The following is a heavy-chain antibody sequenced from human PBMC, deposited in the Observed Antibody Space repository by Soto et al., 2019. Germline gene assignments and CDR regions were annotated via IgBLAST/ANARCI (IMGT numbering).Heavy chain of an antibody. CDR3: ARGDASSGYYYLDY. J-gene: IGHJ4*02. Sequence: QVQLQESGPGLVKPSQTLSLTCTVSGGSISSGDYYWSWIRQPPGKGLEWIGYIYYRGSTYYNPSLKSRVTISVDTSKNQFSLKLSSVTAADTAGYYCARGDASSGYYYLDYWGQGTLVTVSS. CDR2: IYYRGST. D-gene: IGHD3-22*01. CDR1: GGSISSGDYY. V-gene: IGHV4-30-4*01.